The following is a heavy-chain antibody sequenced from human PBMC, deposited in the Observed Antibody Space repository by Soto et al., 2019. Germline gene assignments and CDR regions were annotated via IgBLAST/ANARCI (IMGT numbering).Heavy chain of an antibody. J-gene: IGHJ6*02. CDR1: GFTFSNNA. D-gene: IGHD3-16*01. CDR2: ISYDGSNK. CDR3: ARGTTTYALSAMDV. V-gene: IGHV3-30-3*01. Sequence: QVQLVESGGGVVQPGRSLRLSCAASGFTFSNNAMDWVRQAPGKGLEWVAVISYDGSNKYIAESVKGRFTISRDNSKNTLFLQMNSLRAEDTAVYYCARGTTTYALSAMDVWGQGTTVTVSS.